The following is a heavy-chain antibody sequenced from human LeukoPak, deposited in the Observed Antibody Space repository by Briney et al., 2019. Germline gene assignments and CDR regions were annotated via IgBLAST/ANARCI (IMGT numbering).Heavy chain of an antibody. CDR1: GGSISSYY. V-gene: IGHV4-59*12. D-gene: IGHD6-6*01. Sequence: SETLSLTCTVSGGSISSYYWSWIRQPPGKGLEWTGYIYYSGSTNYNPSLKSRVTMSVDTFKNQFSLKLSSVTAADTAVYYCARAIEYSSSYYYYYYMDVWGKGTTVTVSS. J-gene: IGHJ6*03. CDR2: IYYSGST. CDR3: ARAIEYSSSYYYYYYMDV.